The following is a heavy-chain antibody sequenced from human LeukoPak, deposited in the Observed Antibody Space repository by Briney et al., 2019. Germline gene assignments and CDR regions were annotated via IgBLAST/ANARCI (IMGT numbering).Heavy chain of an antibody. CDR2: INTNTGHP. Sequence: ASVKVSCKASGYIFTQYGISWVRQAPGQGLGWLGWINTNTGHPTQAQALTGRFVFSLDTAVSNAYLPISSLQDEDNAVHYCVRSSSGHQLFDYWGQGTLVTVSS. J-gene: IGHJ4*02. CDR3: VRSSSGHQLFDY. CDR1: GYIFTQYG. V-gene: IGHV7-4-1*02. D-gene: IGHD3-22*01.